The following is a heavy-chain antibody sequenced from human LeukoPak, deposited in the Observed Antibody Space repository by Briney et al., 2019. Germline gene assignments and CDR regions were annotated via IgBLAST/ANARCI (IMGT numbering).Heavy chain of an antibody. CDR3: ARVMVGSYYGDAFDI. CDR2: IYYSGST. J-gene: IGHJ3*02. V-gene: IGHV4-30-4*08. Sequence: SETLSLTCTVSGGSISSGDYYWGWIRQPPGKGLEWIGYIYYSGSTYYNPSLKSRVTISVDTSKNQFSLKLSSVTAADTAVYYCARVMVGSYYGDAFDIWGQGTMVTVSS. D-gene: IGHD1-26*01. CDR1: GGSISSGDYY.